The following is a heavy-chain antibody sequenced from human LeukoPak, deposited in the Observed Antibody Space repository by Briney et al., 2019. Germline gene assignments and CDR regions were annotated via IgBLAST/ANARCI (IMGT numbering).Heavy chain of an antibody. CDR3: AKDHQWGYGYYFDL. V-gene: IGHV3-74*01. CDR2: INSDENST. D-gene: IGHD5-18*01. J-gene: IGHJ4*02. Sequence: PGGSLRLSCAASGFTFSNYWMHWVRQAPGKGLLWVSRINSDENSTIYADSVKGRFTISRDNSKNMLYLQMNSLRPEDTAVYYCAKDHQWGYGYYFDLWGQGTLVTVSS. CDR1: GFTFSNYW.